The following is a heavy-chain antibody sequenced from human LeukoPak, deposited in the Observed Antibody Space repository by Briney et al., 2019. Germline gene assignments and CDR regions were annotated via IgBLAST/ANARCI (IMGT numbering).Heavy chain of an antibody. D-gene: IGHD2-15*01. CDR3: ASVGYCSGGSCYHYFDH. J-gene: IGHJ4*02. CDR2: IIPIFGTA. Sequence: SVKVSCKASGGTFSSYAISWVRQAPGQGLEWMGGIIPIFGTANYAQKFQGRVTITADKSTSTAYMELSSLRSEDTAVYYCASVGYCSGGSCYHYFDHWGQGTLVTVSS. V-gene: IGHV1-69*06. CDR1: GGTFSSYA.